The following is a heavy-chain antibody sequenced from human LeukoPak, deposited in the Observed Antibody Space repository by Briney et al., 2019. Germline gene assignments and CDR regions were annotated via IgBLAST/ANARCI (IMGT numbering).Heavy chain of an antibody. CDR3: AKAVGAHLFDY. CDR1: GFTFDDYG. CDR2: ISGSGGST. J-gene: IGHJ4*02. Sequence: PGGSLRLSCAASGFTFDDYGMSWVRQAPGKGLEWVSAISGSGGSTYYADSVKGRFTISRDNSKNTLYLQMNSLRAEDTAVYYCAKAVGAHLFDYWGQGTLVTVSS. D-gene: IGHD1-26*01. V-gene: IGHV3-23*01.